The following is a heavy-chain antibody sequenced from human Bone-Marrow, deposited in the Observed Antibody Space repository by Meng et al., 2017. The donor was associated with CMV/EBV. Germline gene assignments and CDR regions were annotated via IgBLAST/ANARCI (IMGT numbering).Heavy chain of an antibody. CDR2: INHDGNT. CDR3: ARRSRHNSGWYIDY. J-gene: IGHJ4*02. Sequence: VYGGSFSDYYWTWIRKPPGKGLEWIGEINHDGNTNYRSSLKSRITISVDTSKNQFSLKVNSVTAADTAKYYCARRSRHNSGWYIDYWSQGTLVTVSS. CDR1: GGSFSDYY. D-gene: IGHD6-19*01. V-gene: IGHV4-34*01.